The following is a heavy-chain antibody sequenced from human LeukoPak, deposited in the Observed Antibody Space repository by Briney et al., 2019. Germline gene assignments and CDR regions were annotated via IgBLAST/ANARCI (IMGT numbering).Heavy chain of an antibody. V-gene: IGHV3-33*01. CDR3: ARDIYSYYADY. D-gene: IGHD4-11*01. J-gene: IGHJ4*02. CDR2: IWYDGSDK. CDR1: GFTSRNYG. Sequence: GGSLRLSCAASGFTSRNYGMHWVRQAPGKGLEWVAVIWYDGSDKYYADAVKGRFTVSRDNSKNTLYLQMNSLRAEDTAIYYCARDIYSYYADYWGQGALVTVSS.